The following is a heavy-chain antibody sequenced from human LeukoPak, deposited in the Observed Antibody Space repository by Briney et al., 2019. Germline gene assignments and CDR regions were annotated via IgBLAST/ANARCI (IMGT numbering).Heavy chain of an antibody. CDR3: APLGVYYYDSSGYSSPSPAP. D-gene: IGHD3-22*01. CDR1: GFTFSSYS. CDR2: INSSSSYI. J-gene: IGHJ4*02. Sequence: GSLRLSCAASGFTFSSYSMNWVRQAPGKGLGWVPSINSSSSYIYYADSVKGRFTISRDNAKNSLYLQMNSLRAEDTAVYYCAPLGVYYYDSSGYSSPSPAPWGQGTLVTVSS. V-gene: IGHV3-21*01.